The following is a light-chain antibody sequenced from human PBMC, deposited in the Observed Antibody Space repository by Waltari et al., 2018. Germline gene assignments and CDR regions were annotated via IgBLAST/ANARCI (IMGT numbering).Light chain of an antibody. CDR2: GAS. Sequence: EIVLTQSPGTLSLSPGERATLSCRASQSVSSSYLAWYQQKPGQAPRLLIHGASSRATGIPDRFSGSGSGTDFTLKISRLEPEDFAVYYCQQYGSSPPYTFGQGTKLEIK. J-gene: IGKJ2*01. CDR3: QQYGSSPPYT. CDR1: QSVSSSY. V-gene: IGKV3-20*01.